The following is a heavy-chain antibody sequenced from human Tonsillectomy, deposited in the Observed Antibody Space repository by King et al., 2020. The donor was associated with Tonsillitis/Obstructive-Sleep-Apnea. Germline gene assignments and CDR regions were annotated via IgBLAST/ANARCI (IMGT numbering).Heavy chain of an antibody. Sequence: VQLVESGAEVKKPGASVKVSCKASGYTFTGYYMHWVRQAPGQGLEWMGWINPNSGGTNYAQKFQGRVTMTRDTSISTAYMELSRLRSDDTAVYYCAIPIVSYYTQPYYFDYWGQGTLVTVSS. V-gene: IGHV1-2*02. CDR3: AIPIVSYYTQPYYFDY. CDR2: INPNSGGT. J-gene: IGHJ4*02. CDR1: GYTFTGYY. D-gene: IGHD3-22*01.